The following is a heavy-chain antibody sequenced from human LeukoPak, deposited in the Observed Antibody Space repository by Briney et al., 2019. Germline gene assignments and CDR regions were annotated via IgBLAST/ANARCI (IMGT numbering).Heavy chain of an antibody. CDR3: ARDPDPYCGGDCYFDY. Sequence: GGSLRPSCAASGFTFSSYSMNWVRQAPGKGLEWVSSISSSSSYIYYADSVKGRFTISRDNAKNSLYLQMNSLRAEDTAVYYCARDPDPYCGGDCYFDYWGQGTLVTVSS. CDR1: GFTFSSYS. V-gene: IGHV3-21*01. J-gene: IGHJ4*02. D-gene: IGHD2-21*02. CDR2: ISSSSSYI.